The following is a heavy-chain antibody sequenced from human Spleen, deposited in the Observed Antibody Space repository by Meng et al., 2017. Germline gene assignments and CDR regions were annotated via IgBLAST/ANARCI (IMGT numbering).Heavy chain of an antibody. V-gene: IGHV1-2*02. Sequence: ASVKVSCKASGYTFTGYYMHWVRQAPGQGLEWTGWINVDTGDTRYSQKFQGRLTLTRDTSASTAYLELSSLTSEDTAVYYCARNTVGTTTLDYWGQGTLVTVSS. CDR3: ARNTVGTTTLDY. J-gene: IGHJ4*02. D-gene: IGHD1-26*01. CDR1: GYTFTGYY. CDR2: INVDTGDT.